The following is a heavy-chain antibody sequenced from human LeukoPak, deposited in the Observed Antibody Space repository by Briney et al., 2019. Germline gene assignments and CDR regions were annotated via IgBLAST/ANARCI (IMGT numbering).Heavy chain of an antibody. J-gene: IGHJ4*02. V-gene: IGHV5-51*01. D-gene: IGHD3-22*01. CDR3: ARLSRDNSGEYYFDY. Sequence: GESLKISCKGSGYSFIIYWIGWVRQMPGKGPEWMGIIYPGDSDTRYSPSFQGQVTISADKSISTAYLQWSSLKASDTAMYYCARLSRDNSGEYYFDYWGQGTLVTVSS. CDR2: IYPGDSDT. CDR1: GYSFIIYW.